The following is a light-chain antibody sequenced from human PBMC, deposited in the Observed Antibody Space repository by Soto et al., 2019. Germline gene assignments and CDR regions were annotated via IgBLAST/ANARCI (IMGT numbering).Light chain of an antibody. V-gene: IGLV2-14*01. CDR3: SSYTSSSTRV. CDR2: DVS. Sequence: QSVLTQPVSVSGSPGQSITISCTGTSSDVGGYNYVSWYQQHPGKAPKLMIYDVSNRPSGVSNRFSGSKSGNTASLTISGLQAEDEADYYCSSYTSSSTRVFGTGPKVTVL. J-gene: IGLJ1*01. CDR1: SSDVGGYNY.